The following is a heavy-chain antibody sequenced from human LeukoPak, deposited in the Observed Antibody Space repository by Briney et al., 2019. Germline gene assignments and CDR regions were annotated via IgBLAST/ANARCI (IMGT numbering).Heavy chain of an antibody. Sequence: SETLSLTCTVSGGSMNNYYWTWIRQPPGKGLEWIGYIYYSGSTNYNPSLKSRVTISVDTSKNQFSLKLNSVTAADTAVYYCARGRNLEWFDYWGQGTLVTVSS. V-gene: IGHV4-59*01. CDR2: IYYSGST. J-gene: IGHJ5*01. D-gene: IGHD3-3*01. CDR1: GGSMNNYY. CDR3: ARGRNLEWFDY.